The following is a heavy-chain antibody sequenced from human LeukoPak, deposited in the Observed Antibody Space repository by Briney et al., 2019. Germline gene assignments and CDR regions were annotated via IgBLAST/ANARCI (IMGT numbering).Heavy chain of an antibody. J-gene: IGHJ4*02. CDR3: ARDRSYGQAFDY. CDR1: GGTFSSYA. D-gene: IGHD5-18*01. Sequence: GSSVKVSCKASGGTFSSYAISWVRQAPGQGLERMGRIIPIFGIANYAQKFQGRVTITADKSTSTAYMELSSLRSEDTAVYYCARDRSYGQAFDYWGQGTLVTVSS. V-gene: IGHV1-69*04. CDR2: IIPIFGIA.